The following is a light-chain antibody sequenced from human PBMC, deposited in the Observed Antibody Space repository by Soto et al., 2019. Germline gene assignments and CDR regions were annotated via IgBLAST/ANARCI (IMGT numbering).Light chain of an antibody. V-gene: IGKV1-39*01. CDR3: QQSLGIPYT. Sequence: DIQMTQSPSSLSASVGDRVTITCRASQSITGYLNWYQQKPGKTPKLLIYAASSLQSGVPSRFSGSGSGTDFTLIISSLQRDDFATYFCQQSLGIPYTFGQGTRLETK. CDR2: AAS. CDR1: QSITGY. J-gene: IGKJ2*01.